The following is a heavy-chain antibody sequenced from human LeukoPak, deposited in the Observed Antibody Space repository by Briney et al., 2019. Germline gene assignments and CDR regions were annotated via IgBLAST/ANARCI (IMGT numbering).Heavy chain of an antibody. Sequence: SVTVSCTASGGTFSSYAISWVRQAPGQGLEWMGGIIPIFGTANYAQKFQGRVTITADESTSTAYMELSSLRSEDTAVYYCARSYGGNSEMDYWGQGTLVTVSS. V-gene: IGHV1-69*13. CDR1: GGTFSSYA. CDR3: ARSYGGNSEMDY. J-gene: IGHJ4*02. D-gene: IGHD4-23*01. CDR2: IIPIFGTA.